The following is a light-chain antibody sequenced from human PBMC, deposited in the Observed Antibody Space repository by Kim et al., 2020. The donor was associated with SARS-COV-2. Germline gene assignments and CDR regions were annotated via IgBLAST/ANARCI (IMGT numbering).Light chain of an antibody. CDR3: QQYYVYPLT. Sequence: DIQMTQSPSTLSASVGDRVTITCRASQSISSWLAWYQQKPGKAPKLLIYKASSLESGVPSRFSGSESGTEFTLTISSLQPDDFATYYCQQYYVYPLTFGPGTKVDIK. CDR1: QSISSW. V-gene: IGKV1-5*03. CDR2: KAS. J-gene: IGKJ3*01.